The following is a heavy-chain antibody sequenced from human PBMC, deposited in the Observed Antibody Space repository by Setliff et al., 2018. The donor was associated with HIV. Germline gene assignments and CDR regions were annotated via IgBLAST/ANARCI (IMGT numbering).Heavy chain of an antibody. Sequence: KVSCKASGYTFSQYPIHWGRQAPGQRPEWMGWINTGNGDTKYSQKFEGRVTITRDTSASTAYMELSSLRAEDTSVYYCARGDAIVIGSVYDMDVWGQGTPVTVSS. J-gene: IGHJ6*02. CDR3: ARGDAIVIGSVYDMDV. D-gene: IGHD3-22*01. CDR2: INTGNGDT. V-gene: IGHV1-3*04. CDR1: GYTFSQYP.